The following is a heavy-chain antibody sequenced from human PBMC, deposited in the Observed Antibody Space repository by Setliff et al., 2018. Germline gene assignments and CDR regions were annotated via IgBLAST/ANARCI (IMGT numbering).Heavy chain of an antibody. V-gene: IGHV4-4*08. J-gene: IGHJ4*02. CDR2: IYPSGTT. CDR1: GASITSSY. CDR3: TRSSNFWNGYLFDW. D-gene: IGHD3-3*01. Sequence: PSETLSLTCSVSGASITSSYWSWIRQPPGKGLEWIGRIYPSGTTYYNPSLKSRLTLSVDTSKNQSSLELNSVTAADAAIYYCTRSSNFWNGYLFDWWGQGSLVTVSS.